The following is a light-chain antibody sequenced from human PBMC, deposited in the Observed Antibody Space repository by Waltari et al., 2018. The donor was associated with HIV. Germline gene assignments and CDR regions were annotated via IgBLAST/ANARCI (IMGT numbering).Light chain of an antibody. Sequence: QSALPQPPSASASPGPSVTVSCTGTSSHIGYINYASWYQQHPGKAPKLLIYDVNKRPSGVPDRFSASKSGATASLTVSGLLAEDEADYYCAAYAGNNIVIFGGGTKVTV. V-gene: IGLV2-8*01. CDR1: SSHIGYINY. J-gene: IGLJ2*01. CDR2: DVN. CDR3: AAYAGNNIVI.